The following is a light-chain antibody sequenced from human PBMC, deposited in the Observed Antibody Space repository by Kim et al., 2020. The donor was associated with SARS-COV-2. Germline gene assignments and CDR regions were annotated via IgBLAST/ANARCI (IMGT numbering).Light chain of an antibody. V-gene: IGKV3-15*01. J-gene: IGKJ3*01. Sequence: IVMTQSPATLSVSPGERATLSCRASQSVANNLAWYQQKPGQAPRLLIYGASTRASSIPARFSGSGSGTEFTLTISSLQSEDFAVYYCQQYSNWPLTFGPGTKVDIK. CDR1: QSVANN. CDR2: GAS. CDR3: QQYSNWPLT.